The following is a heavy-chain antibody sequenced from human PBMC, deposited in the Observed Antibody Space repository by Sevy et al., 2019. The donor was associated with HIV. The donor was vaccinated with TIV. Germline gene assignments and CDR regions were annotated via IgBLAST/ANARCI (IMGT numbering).Heavy chain of an antibody. J-gene: IGHJ4*02. CDR2: IYPGDSDT. CDR1: GYSFTSYW. Sequence: GGSLRLSCKGSGYSFTSYWIGWVRQMPGKGLEWMGIIYPGDSDTRYSPSFQGQVTISADKSISTAYLQWSSLKASDTAMYYCARKHYYDSSGYYPNFDYWGQGTLVTVSS. D-gene: IGHD3-22*01. V-gene: IGHV5-51*01. CDR3: ARKHYYDSSGYYPNFDY.